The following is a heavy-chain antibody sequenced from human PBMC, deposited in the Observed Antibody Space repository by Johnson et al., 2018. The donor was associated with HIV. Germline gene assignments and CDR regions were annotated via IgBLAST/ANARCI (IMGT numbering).Heavy chain of an antibody. J-gene: IGHJ3*02. Sequence: QVLLVESGGGLVQPGGSLRLSCAASGFTVSSNYMSWVRQAPGKGLEWVAFIQSDGKIKFYADSVKGRFTISRDNSKNSFYIQMHSLRAEDTVVYYCAKDVDSSRWWRAFDMWGQGTMVSVSS. CDR2: IQSDGKIK. CDR3: AKDVDSSRWWRAFDM. CDR1: GFTVSSNY. V-gene: IGHV3-30*02. D-gene: IGHD6-13*01.